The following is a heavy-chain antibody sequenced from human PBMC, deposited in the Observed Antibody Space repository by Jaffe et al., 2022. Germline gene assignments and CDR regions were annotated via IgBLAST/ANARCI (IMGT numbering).Heavy chain of an antibody. D-gene: IGHD2-21*01. V-gene: IGHV3-30*02. Sequence: QVQLVESGGGVVQPGGSLRLSCAASGFTFSSYGMHWVRQAPGKGLEWVAFIRYDGSNKYYADSVKGRFTISRDNSKNTLYLQMNSLRAEDTAVYYCAKGAISYSYWGKGTTVTVSS. J-gene: IGHJ6*04. CDR2: IRYDGSNK. CDR1: GFTFSSYG. CDR3: AKGAISYSY.